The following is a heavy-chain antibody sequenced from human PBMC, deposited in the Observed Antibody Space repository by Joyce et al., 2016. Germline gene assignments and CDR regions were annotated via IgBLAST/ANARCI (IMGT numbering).Heavy chain of an antibody. CDR3: ARGGISYYYAMDV. J-gene: IGHJ6*02. D-gene: IGHD3-16*01. CDR1: GSTFSSSS. Sequence: QLVESGGGVVKPGGSLRLSCEASGSTFSSSSMSWFRQDPGKGLEWVAGISGTSYYSFHAEKVRGRFTVSRDNAKKTLYLQMNSLRAEDSAVFYCARGGISYYYAMDVWGQGTTVTVSS. CDR2: ISGTSYYS. V-gene: IGHV3-21*01.